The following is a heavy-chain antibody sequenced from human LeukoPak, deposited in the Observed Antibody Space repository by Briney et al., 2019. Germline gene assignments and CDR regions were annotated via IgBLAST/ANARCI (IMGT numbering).Heavy chain of an antibody. CDR1: GYTFSSYS. D-gene: IGHD6-13*01. J-gene: IGHJ4*02. CDR2: ISSSSSYI. Sequence: GGSLRLSCAASGYTFSSYSMNWVRQAPGKGLEWVSSISSSSSYIYYADSVKGRFTISRDNAKNSLYLQMNSLRAEDTAVYYRARYIIAAAGTSGFDYWGQGTLVTVSS. CDR3: ARYIIAAAGTSGFDY. V-gene: IGHV3-21*01.